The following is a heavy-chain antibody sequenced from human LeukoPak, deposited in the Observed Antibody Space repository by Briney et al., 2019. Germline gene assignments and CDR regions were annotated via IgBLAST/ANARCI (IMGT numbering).Heavy chain of an antibody. D-gene: IGHD3-3*01. CDR3: ASGRSQGMEGLALAIYYYYMDV. CDR2: MNPNSGKT. Sequence: ASVKVSCKASGYTFTSYDIHWVRQATGKGLEWMGWMNPNSGKTGYEQKFQGRVTMTRNTSISTAYMELSSLRSRDTAVYYCASGRSQGMEGLALAIYYYYMDVWGKGTTVTVSS. V-gene: IGHV1-8*01. J-gene: IGHJ6*03. CDR1: GYTFTSYD.